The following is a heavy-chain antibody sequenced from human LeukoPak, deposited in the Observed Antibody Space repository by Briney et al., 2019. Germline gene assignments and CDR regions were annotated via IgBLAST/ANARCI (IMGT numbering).Heavy chain of an antibody. CDR2: IIPIFGTA. Sequence: GASVKVSCKASGGTFSSYAISWVRQAPGQGLEWMGGIIPIFGTANYAQKFQGRVTITADESTSTAYMELSSLRSEDTAVYYCARRHIVGAAFDYWGQGTLVTVSS. CDR1: GGTFSSYA. D-gene: IGHD1-26*01. V-gene: IGHV1-69*13. CDR3: ARRHIVGAAFDY. J-gene: IGHJ4*02.